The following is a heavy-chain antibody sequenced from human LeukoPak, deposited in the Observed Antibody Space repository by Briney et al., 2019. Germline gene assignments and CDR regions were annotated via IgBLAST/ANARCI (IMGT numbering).Heavy chain of an antibody. J-gene: IGHJ4*02. D-gene: IGHD5-18*01. CDR2: IKQDGSEK. CDR1: GFTFSSYW. V-gene: IGHV3-7*01. Sequence: GGSLRLSCAASGFTFSSYWMSWVRQAPGEGLEWVANIKQDGSEKYYVDSVKGRFTISRDNAKNLLYLQMNSLRAEDTAVYYCASRGYSYGYSFWGQGTLVTVSS. CDR3: ASRGYSYGYSF.